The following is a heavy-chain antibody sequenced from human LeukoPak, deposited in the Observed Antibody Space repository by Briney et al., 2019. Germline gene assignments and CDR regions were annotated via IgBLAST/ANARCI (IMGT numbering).Heavy chain of an antibody. CDR3: ARGYSSGWYATNYYYYYMDV. CDR1: GGSISSYY. J-gene: IGHJ6*03. V-gene: IGHV4-59*12. Sequence: SETLSLTCTVSGGSISSYYWSWILQPPGKGLEWLGYIYYSGSTNYKSSLKSRVTISVDTSKNQFSLKLSSVTAADTAVYYCARGYSSGWYATNYYYYYMDVWGKGTTVTVSS. CDR2: IYYSGST. D-gene: IGHD6-19*01.